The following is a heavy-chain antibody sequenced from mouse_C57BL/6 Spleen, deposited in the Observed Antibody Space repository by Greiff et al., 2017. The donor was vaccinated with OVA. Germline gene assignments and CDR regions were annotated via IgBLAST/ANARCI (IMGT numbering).Heavy chain of an antibody. CDR1: GYTFTSYW. V-gene: IGHV1-64*01. CDR2: IHPNSGST. J-gene: IGHJ3*01. CDR3: ATDLDYGSSYGAY. D-gene: IGHD1-1*01. Sequence: QVQLQQPGAELVKPGASVKLSCKASGYTFTSYWMHWVKQRPGQGLEWIGMIHPNSGSTNYNEKFKSKATLTVDKSSSTAYMQLSSLTSEDSAVYYCATDLDYGSSYGAYWGQGTLVTVSA.